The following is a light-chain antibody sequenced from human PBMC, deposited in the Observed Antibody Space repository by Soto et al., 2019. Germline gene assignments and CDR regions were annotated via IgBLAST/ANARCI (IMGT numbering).Light chain of an antibody. J-gene: IGKJ1*01. CDR1: QSVSNN. V-gene: IGKV3-15*01. Sequence: EIVMTQSPATLSVSPGERATLSCRASQSVSNNLAWYLHKPGQAPSLLIYGASTRATGIPARFSGSGSGTEFTLTISSLQSEDFAVYYCQQYYNWPPWTFGQGTKVEIK. CDR2: GAS. CDR3: QQYYNWPPWT.